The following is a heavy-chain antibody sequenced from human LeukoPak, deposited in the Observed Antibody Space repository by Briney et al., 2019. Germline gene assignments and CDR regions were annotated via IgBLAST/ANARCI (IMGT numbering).Heavy chain of an antibody. D-gene: IGHD3-22*01. V-gene: IGHV1-2*02. CDR3: AKGGYYYDSSGYYDYYYYYMDV. J-gene: IGHJ6*03. Sequence: GASVKVSCKASGYTFTGYYMPWVRQAPGQGLEWMGWINPNSGGTNYAQKFQGRVTMTRDTSISTAYMELSRLRSDDTAVYYCAKGGYYYDSSGYYDYYYYYMDVWGKGTTVTVSS. CDR2: INPNSGGT. CDR1: GYTFTGYY.